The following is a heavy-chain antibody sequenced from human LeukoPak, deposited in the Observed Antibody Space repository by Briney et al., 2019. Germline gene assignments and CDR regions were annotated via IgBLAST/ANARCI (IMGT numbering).Heavy chain of an antibody. CDR2: IIPIFGTA. CDR1: GGTFSSYA. Sequence: SVKVSCKASGGTFSSYAISWVRQAPGQGHEWMGRIIPIFGTANYAQKFQGRVTITTDESTSTAYMELSSLRSEDTAVYYCARDTYYYDSSDDYWGQGTLVTVSS. J-gene: IGHJ4*02. V-gene: IGHV1-69*05. CDR3: ARDTYYYDSSDDY. D-gene: IGHD3-22*01.